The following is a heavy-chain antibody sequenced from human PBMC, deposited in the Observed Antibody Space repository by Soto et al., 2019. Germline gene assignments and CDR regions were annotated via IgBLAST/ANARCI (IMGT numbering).Heavy chain of an antibody. J-gene: IGHJ4*02. CDR2: TYPGDSDT. CDR1: GYSFASHW. D-gene: IGHD1-26*01. V-gene: IGHV5-51*01. Sequence: GESLKISCKGSGYSFASHWVAWVRQMPEKGLEWIGTTYPGDSDTKYSPAFRGQVTISADTSVSTAYLQWRSLEATDSAIYYCARYSGSYWHYLDFWGQGTLVTVSS. CDR3: ARYSGSYWHYLDF.